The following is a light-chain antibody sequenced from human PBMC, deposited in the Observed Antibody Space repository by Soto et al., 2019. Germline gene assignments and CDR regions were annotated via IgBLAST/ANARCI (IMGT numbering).Light chain of an antibody. J-gene: IGKJ3*01. CDR3: QKYESDPFT. CDR1: QGISHY. CDR2: AAS. Sequence: DLQMTQSPSSLSASVGDRVTITCRASQGISHYLACYQQKPGKVPNLRIYAASTLHSGVPSRFSGSGSGTDFTLTISSLQPEDVATYYCQKYESDPFTFGPGTKVEI. V-gene: IGKV1-27*01.